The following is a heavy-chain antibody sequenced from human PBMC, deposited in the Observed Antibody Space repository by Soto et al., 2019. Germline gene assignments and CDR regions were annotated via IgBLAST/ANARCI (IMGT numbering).Heavy chain of an antibody. Sequence: EVQLVESGGGLVQPGGSLRLSCAASGFTFSSYSMNWVRQAPGKGLEWVSYISSSSSTIYYADSVKGRFTISRDNAKNSLYLQMNRLRAEDTAVYYCARGYCSGGSCYYYYYYMDVWGKGTTVTVSS. CDR2: ISSSSSTI. CDR1: GFTFSSYS. J-gene: IGHJ6*03. D-gene: IGHD2-15*01. V-gene: IGHV3-48*01. CDR3: ARGYCSGGSCYYYYYYMDV.